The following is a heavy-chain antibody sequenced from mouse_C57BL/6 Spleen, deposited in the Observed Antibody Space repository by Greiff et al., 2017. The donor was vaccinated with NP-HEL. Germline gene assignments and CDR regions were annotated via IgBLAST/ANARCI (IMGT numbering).Heavy chain of an antibody. CDR1: GYTFTSYW. Sequence: QVQLQQPGAELVMPGASVKLSCKASGYTFTSYWMHWVKQRPGQGLEWIGEIDPSDSYTNYNQKFKGKSTLTVDKSSSTAYMQLSSLTSEDSAVYYCAIALLTMVTTFDYWGQGTTLTVSS. J-gene: IGHJ2*01. CDR3: AIALLTMVTTFDY. D-gene: IGHD2-2*01. CDR2: IDPSDSYT. V-gene: IGHV1-69*01.